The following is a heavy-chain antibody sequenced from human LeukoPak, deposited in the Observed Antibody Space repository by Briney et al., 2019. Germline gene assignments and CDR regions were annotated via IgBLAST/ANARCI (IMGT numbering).Heavy chain of an antibody. D-gene: IGHD3-22*01. Sequence: GGSLRLSCAASGFTVSSNYMSWVRQAPGKGLEWVSVIYSAGNTYYADSVQGRFTMSRENPENTLYLQVNSLRAEDTAVYYCAKAHDRGYYYGFDYWGQGTLVTVSS. CDR3: AKAHDRGYYYGFDY. CDR1: GFTVSSNY. V-gene: IGHV3-66*01. J-gene: IGHJ4*02. CDR2: IYSAGNT.